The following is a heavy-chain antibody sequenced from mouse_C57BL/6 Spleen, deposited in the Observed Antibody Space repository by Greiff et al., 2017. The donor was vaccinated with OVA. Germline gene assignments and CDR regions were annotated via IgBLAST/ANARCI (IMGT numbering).Heavy chain of an antibody. V-gene: IGHV1-9*01. CDR2: ILPGSGST. CDR1: GYTFTGYW. Sequence: VQLQESGAELMKPGASVKLSCKATGYTFTGYWIEWVKQRPGHGLEWIGEILPGSGSTNYNEKFKGKATFTADTSSNTAYMQRRSLTTEDSAIYYCARRSPYYYGFDYWGQGTTLTVSS. D-gene: IGHD1-1*01. J-gene: IGHJ2*01. CDR3: ARRSPYYYGFDY.